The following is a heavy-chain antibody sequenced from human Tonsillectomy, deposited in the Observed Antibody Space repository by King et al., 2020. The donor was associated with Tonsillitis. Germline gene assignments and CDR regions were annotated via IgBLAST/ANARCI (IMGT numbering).Heavy chain of an antibody. CDR2: INHSGST. CDR3: AREDIVVFVGAKDYYYYMDV. CDR1: GGSFSGYY. V-gene: IGHV4-34*01. D-gene: IGHD2-15*01. J-gene: IGHJ6*03. Sequence: VQLQQWGAGLLKPSETLSLTCAVYGGSFSGYYWGWIRQSPGKGLEWIGEINHSGSTNYNPSLKSRVTISVDTSKNQFSLKLSSVTAADTAVYYCAREDIVVFVGAKDYYYYMDVWGKGTTVTVSS.